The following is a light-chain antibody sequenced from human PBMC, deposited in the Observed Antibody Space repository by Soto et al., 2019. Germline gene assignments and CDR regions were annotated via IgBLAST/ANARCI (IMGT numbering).Light chain of an antibody. CDR2: AKS. J-gene: IGKJ1*01. Sequence: DIQMTQSPSSLSASVGDRVTITCRASQDISNDLGWYQQKPGKAPKCLISAKSGLESGVPSRFSGSGSGTEFTLTISSLQPEDFATYFCLQHNTYPRTFGQGTKVDFK. V-gene: IGKV1-17*01. CDR1: QDISND. CDR3: LQHNTYPRT.